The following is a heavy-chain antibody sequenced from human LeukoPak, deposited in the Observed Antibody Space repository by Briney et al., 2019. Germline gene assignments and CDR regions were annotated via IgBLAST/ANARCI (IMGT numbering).Heavy chain of an antibody. Sequence: GGSLRLSCAASGFTFYSYGMHWVRQAPGKGLEWVAVISHDGSNIHYGDSVKGRFTISRDNSKNTLYLQMNSLRAEDTAVYYCVRSAFHAGSGNYYDYWGQGTLVTVSS. CDR1: GFTFYSYG. CDR3: VRSAFHAGSGNYYDY. V-gene: IGHV3-30*03. D-gene: IGHD3-22*01. CDR2: ISHDGSNI. J-gene: IGHJ4*02.